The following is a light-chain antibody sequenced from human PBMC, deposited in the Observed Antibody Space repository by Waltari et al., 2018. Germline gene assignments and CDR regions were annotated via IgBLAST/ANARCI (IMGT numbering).Light chain of an antibody. CDR1: QSVSSN. J-gene: IGKJ1*01. CDR2: GAS. V-gene: IGKV3-15*01. CDR3: QQYNDWPKT. Sequence: EIVMTQSPDTLSVSPGDRATLSCRASQSVSSNLAWYQQRPGQAPRLLIYGASTRATGIPARFSGSGSGTEFTLTISGLQSEDFAVYFCQQYNDWPKTFGQGTKVEIK.